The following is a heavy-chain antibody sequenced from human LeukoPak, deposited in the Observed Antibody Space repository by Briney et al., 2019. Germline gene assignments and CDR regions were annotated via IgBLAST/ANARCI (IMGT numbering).Heavy chain of an antibody. CDR2: MNPNSGNT. D-gene: IGHD1-7*01. Sequence: ASVKVSCKASGYTFTSYDINWVRQATGQGLEWMGWMNPNSGNTGYAQKFQGRVTITRNTSISTAYMELSSLRSEDTAVYYCARGSGYSWNYVTGRAFDIWGQGTMVTVSS. CDR1: GYTFTSYD. CDR3: ARGSGYSWNYVTGRAFDI. J-gene: IGHJ3*02. V-gene: IGHV1-8*03.